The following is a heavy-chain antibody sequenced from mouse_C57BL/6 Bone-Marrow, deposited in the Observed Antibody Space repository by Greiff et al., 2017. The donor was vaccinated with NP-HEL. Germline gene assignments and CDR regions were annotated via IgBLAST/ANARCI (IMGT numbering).Heavy chain of an antibody. D-gene: IGHD1-1*01. CDR3: AKNNYDSSRYDAMDD. CDR2: IWRGGST. J-gene: IGHJ4*01. CDR1: GFSFTSYG. V-gene: IGHV2-5*01. Sequence: QVQLQQSGPGLVQPSQTLSITCTVSGFSFTSYGVHWVRQSPGKGLEWLGVIWRGGSTDYNAAFLSRLSITKDNSKTRAFFKMNSLQADDTARDCWAKNNYDSSRYDAMDDWGQGTSVTVSS.